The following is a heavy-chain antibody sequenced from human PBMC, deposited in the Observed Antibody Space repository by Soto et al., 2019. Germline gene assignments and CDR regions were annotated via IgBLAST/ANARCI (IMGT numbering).Heavy chain of an antibody. CDR3: ARAAYYDMGV. J-gene: IGHJ6*02. Sequence: EVQLVESGGGLVQPGGSLRLSCAASGFTFSTYWMHWVRQAPGKGLVWVSRINSDGSTTNYADSVKGRFTISRDNAKNTLYRQMNSLRAEDTAVYYCARAAYYDMGVWGQGTTVTVSS. CDR2: INSDGSTT. CDR1: GFTFSTYW. V-gene: IGHV3-74*01.